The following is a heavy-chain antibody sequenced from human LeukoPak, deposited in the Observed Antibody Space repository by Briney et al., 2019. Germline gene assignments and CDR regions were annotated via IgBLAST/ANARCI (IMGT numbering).Heavy chain of an antibody. J-gene: IGHJ3*02. CDR2: ISSGSTYM. D-gene: IGHD6-6*01. CDR1: GFTFSSYS. V-gene: IGHV3-21*01. Sequence: GGSLRLSCAASGFTFSSYSMNWVRQAPGKGLEWVSSISSGSTYMYYADSVKGRFTISRDNAQNSMYLQMNSLRAEDTAVYYCGRVGGRSRAAKGDAFDIWGQGTMVVVSS. CDR3: GRVGGRSRAAKGDAFDI.